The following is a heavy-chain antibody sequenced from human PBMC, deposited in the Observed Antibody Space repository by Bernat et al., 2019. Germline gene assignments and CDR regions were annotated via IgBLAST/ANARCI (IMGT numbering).Heavy chain of an antibody. CDR3: AGVTISRGYYYYYYGMDV. Sequence: QVQLVESGGGLVKPGGSLRLSCAASGFTFSDYYMSWIRQAPGKGLEWVSYISSSSSYTNYADSVKGRFTISRDNAKNSLYLQMNSLRAEDTAVYYCAGVTISRGYYYYYYGMDVWGQGTTVTVSS. V-gene: IGHV3-11*05. D-gene: IGHD3-9*01. J-gene: IGHJ6*02. CDR2: ISSSSSYT. CDR1: GFTFSDYY.